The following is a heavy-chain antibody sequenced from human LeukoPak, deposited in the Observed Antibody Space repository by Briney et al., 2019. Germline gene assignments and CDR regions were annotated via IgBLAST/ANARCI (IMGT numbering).Heavy chain of an antibody. D-gene: IGHD6-19*01. V-gene: IGHV5-51*01. CDR1: GYRFTSYW. CDR3: ATGYSSGRGAFDI. Sequence: GESLKIPCEGSGYRFTSYWIGWGRQMPGKGLEYMGIIYPGDSDTRYSPSFQGQVTISADKSISTAYLQWSSLQASDTAMYYCATGYSSGRGAFDIWGQGTMVTVSS. CDR2: IYPGDSDT. J-gene: IGHJ3*02.